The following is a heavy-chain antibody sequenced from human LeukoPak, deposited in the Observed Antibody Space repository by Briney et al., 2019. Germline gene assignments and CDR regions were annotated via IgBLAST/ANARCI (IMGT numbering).Heavy chain of an antibody. CDR1: GGSTSSDY. CDR3: ARLKLGAYFDL. D-gene: IGHD3-16*01. J-gene: IGHJ2*01. CDR2: VYNSGDT. Sequence: PSETLSLTCTVSGGSTSSDYWSWIRQSPGKGLEWVGYVYNSGDTGKNPSLKSRVTILLDTSRNQCSLKLTSVSAADTAVYYCARLKLGAYFDLWGRGTLVTVSS. V-gene: IGHV4-59*08.